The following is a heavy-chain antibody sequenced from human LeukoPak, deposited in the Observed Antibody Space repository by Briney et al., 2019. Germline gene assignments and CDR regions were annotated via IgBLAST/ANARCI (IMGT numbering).Heavy chain of an antibody. CDR3: AKVTQNYDFWSGYSTPFDY. V-gene: IGHV3-30-3*01. CDR1: GFTFSSYA. CDR2: ISYDGSNK. J-gene: IGHJ4*02. Sequence: PGGSLRLSCAASGFTFSSYAMHWVRQAPGKGLEWVAVISYDGSNKYYADSVKGRFTISRDNSKNTLYLQMNSLRAEDTAVYYCAKVTQNYDFWSGYSTPFDYWGQGTLVTVSS. D-gene: IGHD3-3*01.